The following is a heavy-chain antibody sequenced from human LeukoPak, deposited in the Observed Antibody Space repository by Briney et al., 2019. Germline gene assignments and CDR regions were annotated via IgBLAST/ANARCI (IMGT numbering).Heavy chain of an antibody. V-gene: IGHV4-61*02. CDR3: ARGLSLGYYYYYMDV. J-gene: IGHJ6*03. D-gene: IGHD3-3*02. Sequence: SQTLSLTCTVSGGSISSGSYYWSWIRQPAGKGLEWIGRIYTSGSTNYNPSLRSRVTISVDTSKNQFSLKLSSVTAADTAVYYCARGLSLGYYYYYMDVWGKGTTVTVSS. CDR2: IYTSGST. CDR1: GGSISSGSYY.